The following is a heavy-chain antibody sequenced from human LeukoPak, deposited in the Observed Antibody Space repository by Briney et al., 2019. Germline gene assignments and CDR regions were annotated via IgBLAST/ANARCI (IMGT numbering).Heavy chain of an antibody. Sequence: PSETLSLTCAVYGGSFTGYYWSWIRQPPGKGLEWIGEIHHSGSTNYNPSLESRVTMSVDTAKNQVSLRLRSVTFADTAVYYCARGRRRTSETRCFDYWGQGTLVTVSS. CDR1: GGSFTGYY. CDR2: IHHSGST. V-gene: IGHV4-34*01. J-gene: IGHJ4*02. CDR3: ARGRRRTSETRCFDY. D-gene: IGHD1-14*01.